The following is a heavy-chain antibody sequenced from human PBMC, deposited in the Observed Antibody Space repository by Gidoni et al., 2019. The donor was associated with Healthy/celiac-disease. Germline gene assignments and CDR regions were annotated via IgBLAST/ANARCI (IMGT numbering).Heavy chain of an antibody. V-gene: IGHV4-34*01. Sequence: QVQLQQWGAGLLKPSETLSLTCAVYGGSFSGYYWSWIRQPAGKGLEWIGEINHSGSPTYNPSLQSRVTISVDTSKNQFSLTLSSVTAADTAVYYCAKAPIVATAVYYFDYWGQGTLVTVSS. J-gene: IGHJ4*02. CDR1: GGSFSGYY. D-gene: IGHD5-12*01. CDR3: AKAPIVATAVYYFDY. CDR2: INHSGSP.